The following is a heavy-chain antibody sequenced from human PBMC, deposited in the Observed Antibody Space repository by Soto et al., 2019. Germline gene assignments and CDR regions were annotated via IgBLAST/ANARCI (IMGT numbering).Heavy chain of an antibody. CDR3: SKDRGGCSSTSCPPRLFDF. CDR1: GFTFSSYA. J-gene: IGHJ4*02. Sequence: EVQLLESGGGLVQPGGSLRLSCAASGFTFSSYAMSWVRQAPGKGLEWVSGISGSGGSTYYADSVKGRFTISRDNSMNTLHLQLNGLRAADTAVYYCSKDRGGCSSTSCPPRLFDFWGQGTLGTFSS. CDR2: ISGSGGST. V-gene: IGHV3-23*01. D-gene: IGHD2-2*01.